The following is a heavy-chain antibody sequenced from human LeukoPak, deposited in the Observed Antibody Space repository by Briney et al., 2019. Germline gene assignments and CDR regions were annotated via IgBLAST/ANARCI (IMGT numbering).Heavy chain of an antibody. CDR1: GGSITSGRYY. J-gene: IGHJ4*02. V-gene: IGHV4-31*03. D-gene: IGHD2-2*02. Sequence: SETLSLTCTVSGGSITSGRYYWSWIRQLPGKGLEWIGYIYHSGSTYYNPSLKSRVTISVDTSKNQFSLNLSSVTAADTAVYYCTRDDCSGTSCYKWDYWGQGTLVTVSS. CDR3: TRDDCSGTSCYKWDY. CDR2: IYHSGST.